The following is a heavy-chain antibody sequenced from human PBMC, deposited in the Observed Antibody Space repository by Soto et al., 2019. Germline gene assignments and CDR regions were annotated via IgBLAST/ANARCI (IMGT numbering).Heavy chain of an antibody. CDR1: EYTFTTYA. J-gene: IGHJ4*02. CDR2: INTGNGNT. Sequence: ASVKVSCKASEYTFTTYAIHWVRQAPGQRLEWMGWINTGNGNTKYSQKFQGRVTITRDTSASTAYMELSSLRSEDTAVYYCARGVDYDFWSGYYNYIDYWGQGTLVTSPQ. V-gene: IGHV1-3*04. D-gene: IGHD3-3*01. CDR3: ARGVDYDFWSGYYNYIDY.